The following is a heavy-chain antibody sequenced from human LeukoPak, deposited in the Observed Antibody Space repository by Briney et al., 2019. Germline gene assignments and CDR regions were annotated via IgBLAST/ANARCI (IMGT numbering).Heavy chain of an antibody. CDR3: ASRATVTTDRFWFDP. D-gene: IGHD4-11*01. CDR2: IYSGGST. CDR1: GFTVSTNY. J-gene: IGHJ5*02. Sequence: GGSLRLSCAASGFTVSTNYMSWVRQTPGKGLEWVSVIYSGGSTYYADSVKGRFAISRDNSKNTLYLQMNSLRAEDTAVYYCASRATVTTDRFWFDPWGQGALVTVSS. V-gene: IGHV3-53*01.